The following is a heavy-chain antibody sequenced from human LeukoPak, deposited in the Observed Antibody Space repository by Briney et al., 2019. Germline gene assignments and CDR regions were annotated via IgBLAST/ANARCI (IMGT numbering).Heavy chain of an antibody. Sequence: GGSLRLSCAVSGLTFSRYAMSWARQAPGKGLEWVSAISESGSGTYYADSVKGRFTISRDNAKNSLYLQMNSLRAEDTAVYYCARGGNWDTPHGYWGQGTLVTVSS. CDR2: ISESGSGT. CDR1: GLTFSRYA. D-gene: IGHD7-27*01. CDR3: ARGGNWDTPHGY. V-gene: IGHV3-23*01. J-gene: IGHJ4*02.